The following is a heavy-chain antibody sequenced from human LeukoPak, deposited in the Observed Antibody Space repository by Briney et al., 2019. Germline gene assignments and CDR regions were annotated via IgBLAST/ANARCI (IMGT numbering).Heavy chain of an antibody. V-gene: IGHV3-48*02. CDR1: EFTFSSYS. D-gene: IGHD6-19*01. CDR2: ISTSSSTI. CDR3: ARVGLAVAGSFDY. J-gene: IGHJ4*02. Sequence: GGSLRLSCAASEFTFSSYSMNWVRQAPGKGLEWVSYISTSSSTIYYADSVKGRFTISRDNAKISLYLQINSLRDEDTAVYYCARVGLAVAGSFDYWGQGTLVTVSS.